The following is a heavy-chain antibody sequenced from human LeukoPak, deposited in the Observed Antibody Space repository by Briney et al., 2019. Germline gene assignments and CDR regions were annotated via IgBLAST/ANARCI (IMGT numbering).Heavy chain of an antibody. V-gene: IGHV4-34*01. CDR1: GFTFSSYA. Sequence: GSLRLSCAASGFTFSSYAMSWVRQPPGKGLEWIGEINHSGSTNYNPSLKSRVTISVDTSKNQFSLKPSSVTAADTAVHYCARIRPGGAPPDYWGQGTLVTVSS. CDR3: ARIRPGGAPPDY. CDR2: INHSGST. D-gene: IGHD3-16*01. J-gene: IGHJ4*02.